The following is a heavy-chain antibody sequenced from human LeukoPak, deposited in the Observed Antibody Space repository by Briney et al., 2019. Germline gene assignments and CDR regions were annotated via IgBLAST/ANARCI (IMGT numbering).Heavy chain of an antibody. CDR1: GFTVSSNY. D-gene: IGHD3-22*01. CDR3: AKLGITMIVVVIPYYFDY. CDR2: ISGSGGST. V-gene: IGHV3-23*01. J-gene: IGHJ4*02. Sequence: GGSLRLSCAASGFTVSSNYMSWVRQAPGKGLEWVSAISGSGGSTYYADSVKGRFTISRDNSKNTLYLQMNSLRAEDTAVYYRAKLGITMIVVVIPYYFDYWGQGTLVTVSS.